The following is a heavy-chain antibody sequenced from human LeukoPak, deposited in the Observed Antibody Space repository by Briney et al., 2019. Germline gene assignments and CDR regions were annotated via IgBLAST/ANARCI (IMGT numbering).Heavy chain of an antibody. CDR1: GGTFSSYA. D-gene: IGHD3-3*01. V-gene: IGHV1-69*13. Sequence: ASVKVSCKASGGTFSSYAISWVRQAPGQGLEWMGGIIPIFGTANYAQKFQGRVTITADESTSTAYMELSSLRSEDTAAYYCAREFSGADGDFWSGYYEAYFDYWGQGTLVTVSS. J-gene: IGHJ4*02. CDR2: IIPIFGTA. CDR3: AREFSGADGDFWSGYYEAYFDY.